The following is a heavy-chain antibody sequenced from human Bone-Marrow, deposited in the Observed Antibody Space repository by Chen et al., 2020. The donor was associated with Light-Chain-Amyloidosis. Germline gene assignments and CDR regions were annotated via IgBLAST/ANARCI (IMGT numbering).Heavy chain of an antibody. CDR2: VTSSSSFM. CDR3: AREGGYTSKLDY. D-gene: IGHD5-12*01. V-gene: IGHV3-21*01. CDR1: GFTFSDHN. Sequence: EVQLVESGGGLVKPGGSLRLTCAASGFTFSDHNMHWVRQAPGKGLGWVSSVTSSSSFMYDADSVKGRFSISRDNAKSSLYLQMNSLRAEDTAVYYCAREGGYTSKLDYWGQGTLVTVSS. J-gene: IGHJ4*02.